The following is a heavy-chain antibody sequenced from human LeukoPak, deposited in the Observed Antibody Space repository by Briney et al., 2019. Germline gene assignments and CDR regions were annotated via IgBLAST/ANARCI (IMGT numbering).Heavy chain of an antibody. D-gene: IGHD2-8*01. V-gene: IGHV3-48*01. CDR2: MSNERSII. Sequence: GGSLRLSCAASGFTFSGYSMYWVRQAPGKGLEWISYMSNERSIIADPVKGRFTISRDNAENSLYLQMNSLRAEDTAVYYCARDTNWSFDYWGQGILVTVSS. J-gene: IGHJ4*02. CDR1: GFTFSGYS. CDR3: ARDTNWSFDY.